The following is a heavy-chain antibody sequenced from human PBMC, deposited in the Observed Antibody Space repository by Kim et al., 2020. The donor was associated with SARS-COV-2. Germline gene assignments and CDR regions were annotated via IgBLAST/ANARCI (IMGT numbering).Heavy chain of an antibody. CDR1: GFTFSSYA. J-gene: IGHJ6*02. V-gene: IGHV3-23*01. D-gene: IGHD2-15*01. CDR2: ISGSGGST. Sequence: GGSLRLSCAASGFTFSSYAMSWVRQAPGKGLEWVSAISGSGGSTYYADSVKGRFTISRDNSKNTLYLQMNSLRAEDTAVYYCAKDAHCSGGSCYYYGMDVWGQGTTVTVSS. CDR3: AKDAHCSGGSCYYYGMDV.